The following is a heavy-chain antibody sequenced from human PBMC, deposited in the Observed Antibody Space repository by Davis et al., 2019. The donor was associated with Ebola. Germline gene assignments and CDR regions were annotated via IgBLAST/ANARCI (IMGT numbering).Heavy chain of an antibody. V-gene: IGHV7-4-1*02. Sequence: AASVKVSCKASGYTFTSYAMNWVRQAPGQGLEWMGWINTNTGNPTYAQGFTGRFVFSLDTSVSTAYLQISSLKAEDTAVYYCARDVPYYAFLSGPLDYWGQGTLVTVSS. CDR2: INTNTGNP. J-gene: IGHJ4*02. CDR3: ARDVPYYAFLSGPLDY. CDR1: GYTFTSYA. D-gene: IGHD3-3*01.